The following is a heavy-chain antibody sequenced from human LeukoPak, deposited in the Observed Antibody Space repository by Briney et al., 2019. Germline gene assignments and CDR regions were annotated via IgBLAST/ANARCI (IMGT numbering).Heavy chain of an antibody. D-gene: IGHD4-23*01. CDR3: ARDGGGNSFDY. Sequence: GVSLRLSCAASGFTFSSYSMIWVRQAPGKGLEWVSSISSSSSYIYYADSVKGRFTISRDNAKNSLYLQMNSLRAEDTAVYYCARDGGGNSFDYWGQGTLVTVSS. CDR1: GFTFSSYS. CDR2: ISSSSSYI. V-gene: IGHV3-21*01. J-gene: IGHJ4*02.